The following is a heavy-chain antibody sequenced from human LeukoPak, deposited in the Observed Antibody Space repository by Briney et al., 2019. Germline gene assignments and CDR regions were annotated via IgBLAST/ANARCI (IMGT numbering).Heavy chain of an antibody. CDR3: ASCSSSWYYFDY. Sequence: ASVKVSCKASGYTFTSYGISWVRQAPGQGLEWMGWISAYNGNTYFAQNLQGRVTMTTDTSTSTAYMELRSLRSDDTAVYYCASCSSSWYYFDYWGQGTLVTVSS. CDR2: ISAYNGNT. V-gene: IGHV1-18*01. J-gene: IGHJ4*02. CDR1: GYTFTSYG. D-gene: IGHD6-13*01.